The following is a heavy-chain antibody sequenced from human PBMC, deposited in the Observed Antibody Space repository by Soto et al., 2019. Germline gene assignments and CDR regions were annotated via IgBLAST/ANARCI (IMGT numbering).Heavy chain of an antibody. V-gene: IGHV3-30-3*01. D-gene: IGHD7-27*01. CDR1: GFTFSSYA. CDR2: ISYDGSNK. J-gene: IGHJ4*02. CDR3: ARGGNNWGGNGGY. Sequence: QVQLVESGGGVVQPGRSLRLSCAASGFTFSSYAMHWVRQAPGKGLEWVAVISYDGSNKYYADSVKGRFTISRDNSKNTQYRQRNSLGARDKAVYYCARGGNNWGGNGGYWGQGTLVTVAS.